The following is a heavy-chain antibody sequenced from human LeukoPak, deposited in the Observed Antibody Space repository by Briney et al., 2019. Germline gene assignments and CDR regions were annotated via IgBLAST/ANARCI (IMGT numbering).Heavy chain of an antibody. V-gene: IGHV3-21*01. CDR3: AREVDDSSGYYYLDY. Sequence: GGSLRLSCAASGFTFSSYSMNWVRRAPGEGLEWVSSISSSSSYIYYADSVKGRFTISRDNAKNSLYLQMNSLRAEDTAVYYCAREVDDSSGYYYLDYWGQGTLVTVSS. CDR2: ISSSSSYI. CDR1: GFTFSSYS. D-gene: IGHD3-22*01. J-gene: IGHJ4*02.